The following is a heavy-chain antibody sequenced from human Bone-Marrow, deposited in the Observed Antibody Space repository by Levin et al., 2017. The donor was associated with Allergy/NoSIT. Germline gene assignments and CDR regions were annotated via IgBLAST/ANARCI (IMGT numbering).Heavy chain of an antibody. CDR1: GGSISSSTHY. CDR3: SRERDLIGARAPFDY. D-gene: IGHD6-6*01. V-gene: IGHV4-39*07. CDR2: IYYSGVT. Sequence: SQTLSLTCTVSGGSISSSTHYWGWVRQAPGKGLEWIGSIYYSGVTYYNPSLKSRVTISVDRSRNQFSLKLRSVTAADTAVYYCSRERDLIGARAPFDYWGQGTLVTVAS. J-gene: IGHJ4*02.